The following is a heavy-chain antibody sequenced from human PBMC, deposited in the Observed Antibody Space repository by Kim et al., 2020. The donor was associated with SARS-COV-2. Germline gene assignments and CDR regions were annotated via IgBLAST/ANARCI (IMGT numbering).Heavy chain of an antibody. CDR2: ISGSGGST. V-gene: IGHV3-23*01. D-gene: IGHD3-9*01. CDR3: AKEAPYYDILTSDPSGAPGSFDY. CDR1: GFTFSSYA. J-gene: IGHJ4*02. Sequence: GGSLRLSCAASGFTFSSYAMSWVRQAPGKGLEWVSAISGSGGSTYYADSVKGRFTISRDNSKNTLYLQMNSLRAEDTAVYYCAKEAPYYDILTSDPSGAPGSFDYWGQGTLVTVSS.